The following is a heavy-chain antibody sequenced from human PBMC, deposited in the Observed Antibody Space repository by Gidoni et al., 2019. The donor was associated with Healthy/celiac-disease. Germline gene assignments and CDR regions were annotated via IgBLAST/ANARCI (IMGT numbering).Heavy chain of an antibody. CDR2: IWYYGSNK. CDR3: ARDDDYGGNLDY. Sequence: QVQLVESGGGAVQPGRSLRLSCAASGFTFSSYGMHWVCQAPGKGLEWVAVIWYYGSNKYYADSVKGRFTISRDNSKNTLYLQMNSLRAEDTAVYYCARDDDYGGNLDYWGQGTLVTVSS. CDR1: GFTFSSYG. D-gene: IGHD4-17*01. J-gene: IGHJ4*02. V-gene: IGHV3-33*08.